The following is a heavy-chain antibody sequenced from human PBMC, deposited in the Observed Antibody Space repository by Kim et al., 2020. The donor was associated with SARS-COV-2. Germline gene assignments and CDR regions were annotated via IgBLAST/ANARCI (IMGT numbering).Heavy chain of an antibody. D-gene: IGHD3-10*01. CDR1: GFTFSSYA. J-gene: IGHJ4*02. Sequence: GGSLRLSCAASGFTFSSYAMSWVRQAPGKGLEWVSAISGSGGSTYYADSVKGRFTISRDNSKNTLYLQMNSLRAEDTAVYYCAKGKEITMVRGAWDYWGQGTLVTVSS. V-gene: IGHV3-23*01. CDR2: ISGSGGST. CDR3: AKGKEITMVRGAWDY.